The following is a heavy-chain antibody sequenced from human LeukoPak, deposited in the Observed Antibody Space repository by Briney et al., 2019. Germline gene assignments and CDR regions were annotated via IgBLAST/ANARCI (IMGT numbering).Heavy chain of an antibody. Sequence: GGSLRLSCAASGFTFSSYDMHWVRQAPGKGLEWVAFLRYDGTNKYYADSVKGRFTISRDNSKSTLYLQMNSLRAEDTAVYYCAKDTWYFDLWGRGTLVTVSS. CDR2: LRYDGTNK. J-gene: IGHJ2*01. V-gene: IGHV3-30*02. CDR3: AKDTWYFDL. CDR1: GFTFSSYD.